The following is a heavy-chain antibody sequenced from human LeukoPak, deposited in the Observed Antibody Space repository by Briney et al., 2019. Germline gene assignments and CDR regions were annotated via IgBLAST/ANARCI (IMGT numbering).Heavy chain of an antibody. Sequence: PSETLSFTCTVSGEPITSSSFYWGWIRQPPGKSLGWSGSIYRTVTTYHNPSLKSRVAISGDTSKNQCSLKLSAVTAADTAVYYCAVTPPEVIISTLGYWGQGTLVTVSS. D-gene: IGHD3-16*01. CDR2: IYRTVTT. CDR3: AVTPPEVIISTLGY. V-gene: IGHV4-39*01. CDR1: GEPITSSSFY. J-gene: IGHJ4*02.